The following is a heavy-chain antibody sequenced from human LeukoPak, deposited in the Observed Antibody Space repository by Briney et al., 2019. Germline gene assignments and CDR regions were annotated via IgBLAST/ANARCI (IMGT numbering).Heavy chain of an antibody. D-gene: IGHD3-10*01. CDR1: GFAFTTKW. Sequence: GGSLRLSCNASGFAFTTKWMSWGRQAPGRGLEWVGYIKPDGSDKYYVDSVRGRFTISRDNAKNSLYLQMNSLRAEDTAVYYCARDRGFGELLYNGGYWGQGTLVTVSS. CDR2: IKPDGSDK. CDR3: ARDRGFGELLYNGGY. V-gene: IGHV3-7*01. J-gene: IGHJ4*02.